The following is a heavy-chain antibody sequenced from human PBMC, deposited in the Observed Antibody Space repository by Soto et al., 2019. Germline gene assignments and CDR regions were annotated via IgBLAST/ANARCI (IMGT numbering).Heavy chain of an antibody. CDR2: LIPVFDTP. CDR1: SFYA. Sequence: QVQPVQSGSEVKKPGSSVRVSCKTGSFYAVSWVRQAPGQGLEWMGGLIPVFDTPSYAQKFQGRVTITADKSKSTAYMELSSLRSEDTALYYCASTPVTGRYSYYGMDAWDQGIAVTVSS. J-gene: IGHJ6*02. V-gene: IGHV1-69*06. D-gene: IGHD4-4*01. CDR3: ASTPVTGRYSYYGMDA.